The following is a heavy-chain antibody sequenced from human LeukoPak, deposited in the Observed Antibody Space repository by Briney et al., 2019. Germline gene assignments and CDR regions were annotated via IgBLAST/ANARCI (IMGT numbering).Heavy chain of an antibody. Sequence: GGSLRLSCAASGFTFSDYWMHWVRDAPGKGLMWVSRIAGDGSSISYADPVKGRFTISRDNAKNTLYLQMNSQRAEDTAVYYCARGGFKYNYYDAMDVWGQGTTVTVSS. CDR3: ARGGFKYNYYDAMDV. J-gene: IGHJ6*02. CDR1: GFTFSDYW. V-gene: IGHV3-74*01. D-gene: IGHD2-15*01. CDR2: IAGDGSSI.